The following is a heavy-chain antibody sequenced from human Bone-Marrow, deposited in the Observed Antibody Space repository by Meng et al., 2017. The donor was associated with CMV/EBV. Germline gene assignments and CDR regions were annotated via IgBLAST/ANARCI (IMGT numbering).Heavy chain of an antibody. CDR3: AKEACSSTSCSKPRHDY. CDR2: ISGSGGST. CDR1: GFTFSSYA. D-gene: IGHD2-2*01. Sequence: ETLSLTCAASGFTFSSYAMSWVRQAPGKGLEWVSAISGSGGSTYYADSVKGRFTISRDNSKNTLYLQMNSLRAEDTAVYYCAKEACSSTSCSKPRHDYWGQGTLVTVSS. V-gene: IGHV3-23*01. J-gene: IGHJ4*02.